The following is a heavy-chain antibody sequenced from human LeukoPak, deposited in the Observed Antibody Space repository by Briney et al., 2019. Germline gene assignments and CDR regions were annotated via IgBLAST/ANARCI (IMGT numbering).Heavy chain of an antibody. CDR3: VRSGGY. D-gene: IGHD1-26*01. Sequence: PVGSLRLSCAASGFTFSSHWMNWLRQAPGKGLECVANIKEDGSEKYYVDSVKGRFTISRDNAKNSLCLQMNSLRAEDTAIYYCVRSGGYWGEETLVTVSS. J-gene: IGHJ4*02. CDR2: IKEDGSEK. V-gene: IGHV3-7*05. CDR1: GFTFSSHW.